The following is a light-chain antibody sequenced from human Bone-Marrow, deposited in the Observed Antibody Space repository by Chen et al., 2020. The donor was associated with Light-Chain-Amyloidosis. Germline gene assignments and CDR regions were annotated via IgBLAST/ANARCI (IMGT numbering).Light chain of an antibody. CDR3: SSSATSNTRV. V-gene: IGLV2-14*03. CDR1: SSAV. Sequence: QSALTQPASVSGSPGQSITVSCPGASSAVSWYQQPPGKAPNLVIYDVINRPSGVSSRFSGSKSGNKASLTISGLQAEDEADYVGSSSATSNTRVFGGGTKLTVL. CDR2: DVI. J-gene: IGLJ3*02.